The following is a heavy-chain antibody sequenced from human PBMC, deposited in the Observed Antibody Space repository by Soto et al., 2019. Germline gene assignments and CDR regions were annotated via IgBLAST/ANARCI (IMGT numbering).Heavy chain of an antibody. Sequence: ELQLVESGVGLVKPVGSLSLSFAASGFSFSNGWMSWVRQAPGKGLEWVGRIKSKTDGGTTDYAAPVKGRFTISRDDSQNTLYLQMNSLKIEDTAVYYCTTDEWEWGQGTLVTVSS. CDR1: GFSFSNGW. J-gene: IGHJ4*02. CDR2: IKSKTDGGTT. V-gene: IGHV3-15*05. CDR3: TTDEWE. D-gene: IGHD1-26*01.